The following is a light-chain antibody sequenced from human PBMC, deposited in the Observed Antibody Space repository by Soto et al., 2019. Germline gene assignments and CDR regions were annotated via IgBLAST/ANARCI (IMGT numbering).Light chain of an antibody. CDR2: GNS. J-gene: IGLJ3*02. CDR1: SSNIGAGYD. V-gene: IGLV1-40*01. CDR3: QSYDSSLSGWV. Sequence: QSVLTQPPSVSGAPGPRVTISCTGSSSNIGAGYDVHWYQQLPGTAPKLLIYGNSNRPSGVPDRFSGSKSGTSASLAITGLQAEDEADYYCQSYDSSLSGWVFGGGTTL.